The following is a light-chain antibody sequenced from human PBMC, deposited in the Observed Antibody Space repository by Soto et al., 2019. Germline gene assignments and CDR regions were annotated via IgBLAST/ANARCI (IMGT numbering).Light chain of an antibody. J-gene: IGLJ1*01. CDR1: SSDIGHYDY. CDR2: HVT. Sequence: QSALTQHASVSGSPGQSITISCTGTSSDIGHYDYVSWYQQHPGKAPKLMIYHVTYRPSGVSNRYSGSKSGNSASLTISGLQADDEAYYYCCSLTTSHTYVFGSGTKLTVL. V-gene: IGLV2-14*03. CDR3: CSLTTSHTYV.